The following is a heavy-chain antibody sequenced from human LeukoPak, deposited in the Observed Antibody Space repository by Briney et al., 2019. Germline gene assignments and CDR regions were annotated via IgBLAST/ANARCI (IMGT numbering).Heavy chain of an antibody. CDR1: GYTFTDYY. Sequence: ASVKVSCKASGYTFTDYYMHWVRQAPGQGLEWMGWINPNSGGTNYAQKFQGRVTMTRDTSISTAYMELSRLRSDDTAVYYCARGLGSSSWFDPWGQGTLVTVSS. V-gene: IGHV1-2*02. J-gene: IGHJ5*02. D-gene: IGHD6-13*01. CDR2: INPNSGGT. CDR3: ARGLGSSSWFDP.